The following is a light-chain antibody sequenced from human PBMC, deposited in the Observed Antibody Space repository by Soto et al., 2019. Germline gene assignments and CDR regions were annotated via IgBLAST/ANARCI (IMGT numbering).Light chain of an antibody. CDR3: QHRSTWPRT. CDR2: DAS. V-gene: IGKV3-11*01. J-gene: IGKJ4*01. Sequence: EIVLTQSPGTLSLSPGERATLSCRASQSVTSSLAWYQQKAGQAPRLLIYDASNRAPGIPARFSGRGSGTDFTLTISSLEPEDSAVYYCQHRSTWPRTFRGGTKVEIK. CDR1: QSVTSS.